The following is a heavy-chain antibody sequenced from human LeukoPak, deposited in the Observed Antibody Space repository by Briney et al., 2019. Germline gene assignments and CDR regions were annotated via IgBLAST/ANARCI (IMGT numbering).Heavy chain of an antibody. D-gene: IGHD5-12*01. V-gene: IGHV1-69*01. CDR3: ARAYSGYDFFDY. CDR2: IIPIFGTA. CDR1: GGTFSRYA. Sequence: SVKVSCKASGGTFSRYAISWVRQAPGQGLEWMEGIIPIFGTANYAQKFQGRVTITADESTSTAYMEVSSLRSEDTAVYYCARAYSGYDFFDYWGQGILVTVSS. J-gene: IGHJ4*02.